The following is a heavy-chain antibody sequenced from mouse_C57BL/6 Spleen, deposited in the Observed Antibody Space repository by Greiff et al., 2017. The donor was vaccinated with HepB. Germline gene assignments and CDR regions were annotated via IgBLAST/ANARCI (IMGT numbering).Heavy chain of an antibody. D-gene: IGHD1-1*01. J-gene: IGHJ4*01. CDR1: GYTFTSYW. V-gene: IGHV1-53*01. CDR2: INPSNGGT. Sequence: QVQLQQSGTELVKPGASVKLSCKASGYTFTSYWMHWVKQRPGQGLEWIGNINPSNGGTNYNEKFKSKATLTVDKSSSTAYMQLSSLTSEDSAVYYCAIPLVTTVVARGGAMDYWGQGTSVTVSS. CDR3: AIPLVTTVVARGGAMDY.